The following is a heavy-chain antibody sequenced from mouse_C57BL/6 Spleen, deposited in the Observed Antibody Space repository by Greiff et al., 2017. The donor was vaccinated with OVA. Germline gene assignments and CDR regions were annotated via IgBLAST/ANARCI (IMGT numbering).Heavy chain of an antibody. J-gene: IGHJ2*01. D-gene: IGHD2-3*01. CDR2: IDPEDGDT. V-gene: IGHV14-1*01. Sequence: VQLQQSGAELVRPGASVKLSCTASGFNIKDYYMHWVKQRPEQGLEWIGRIDPEDGDTEYAPKFQGKATMTADTSSNTAYLQLSSLTSEDTAVYYCTGYDGYSYYLDYWGQGTTLTVSS. CDR3: TGYDGYSYYLDY. CDR1: GFNIKDYY.